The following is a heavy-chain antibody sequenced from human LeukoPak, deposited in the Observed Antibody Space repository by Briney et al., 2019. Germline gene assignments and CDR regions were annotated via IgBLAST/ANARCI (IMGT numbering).Heavy chain of an antibody. V-gene: IGHV6-1*01. CDR1: GDSVSTSTAA. Sequence: SQTLSLTCAISGDSVSTSTAAWTWIRQSPSRGLEWLGRAYYRSKWYLDYAGSVQGRIIINPDTSNNQVSLQLHSATPKDTAVYYCARDPTRQDFFDYWGQGTLVTVSS. J-gene: IGHJ4*02. CDR3: ARDPTRQDFFDY. CDR2: AYYRSKWYL.